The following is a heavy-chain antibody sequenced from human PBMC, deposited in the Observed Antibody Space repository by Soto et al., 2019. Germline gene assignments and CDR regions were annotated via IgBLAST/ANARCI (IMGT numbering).Heavy chain of an antibody. Sequence: SETLSLTCTVSGGSVSSGSYYWSWIRQPPRKGLEWIGYIYYSGSTNYNPSLKSRVTISVDTSKNQFSLKLSSVTAADTAVYYCARVYEVTSDWGQGTLVTVSS. CDR2: IYYSGST. J-gene: IGHJ4*02. D-gene: IGHD2-21*02. CDR3: ARVYEVTSD. CDR1: GGSVSSGSYY. V-gene: IGHV4-61*01.